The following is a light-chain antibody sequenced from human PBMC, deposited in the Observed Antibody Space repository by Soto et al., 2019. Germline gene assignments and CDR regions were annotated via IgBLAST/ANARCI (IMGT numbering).Light chain of an antibody. J-gene: IGLJ2*01. CDR1: SSNIGAGYD. Sequence: QSVLTQPPSVSGAPGQRVTISCTGSSSNIGAGYDVHWYQQLPGIAPKLLIYRNNNRPSGVPDRFSGSKSSNSASLAITGLQAEDEADYYCQSYDSSLSGYVVFGGRTKLTVL. CDR2: RNN. V-gene: IGLV1-40*01. CDR3: QSYDSSLSGYVV.